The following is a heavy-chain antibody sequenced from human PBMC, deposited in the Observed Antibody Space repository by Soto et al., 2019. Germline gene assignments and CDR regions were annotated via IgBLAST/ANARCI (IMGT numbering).Heavy chain of an antibody. J-gene: IGHJ5*02. Sequence: GGSLRLSXSASGFTFSDYYMSWIRQAPGKGLEWVSYISGDSVYTNYGDSVTGRFTISRDNAKNSLYLQMNSLRAEDTAVYYCAKGEGYRWNYEFDPWGQGTLVTAPQ. CDR1: GFTFSDYY. V-gene: IGHV3-11*06. D-gene: IGHD1-7*01. CDR3: AKGEGYRWNYEFDP. CDR2: ISGDSVYT.